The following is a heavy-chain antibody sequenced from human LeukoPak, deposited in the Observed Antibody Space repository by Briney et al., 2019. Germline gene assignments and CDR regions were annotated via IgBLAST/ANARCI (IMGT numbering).Heavy chain of an antibody. CDR1: GYTFTGYY. CDR3: ARVGLPNHYYYYMDV. V-gene: IGHV1-2*02. Sequence: GASVKVSCKASGYTFTGYYMHWVRQAPGQGLEWMGWINPNSGGTNYAQKFQGRVTMTRDTSISTAYMELSRLRSDDTAVYYCARVGLPNHYYYYMDVWGKGTTVTVSS. J-gene: IGHJ6*03. CDR2: INPNSGGT.